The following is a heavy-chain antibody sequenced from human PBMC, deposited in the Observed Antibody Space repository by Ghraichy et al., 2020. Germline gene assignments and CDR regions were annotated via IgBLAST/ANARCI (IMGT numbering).Heavy chain of an antibody. CDR2: ISGSGGST. V-gene: IGHV3-23*01. CDR3: AKTIVGATNDSSYWYFDL. Sequence: GGSLRLSCAASGFTFSSYAMSWVRQAPGKGLEWVSAISGSGGSTYYADSVKGRFTISRDNSKNTLYLQMNSLRAEDTAVYYCAKTIVGATNDSSYWYFDLWGRGTLVTVSS. CDR1: GFTFSSYA. D-gene: IGHD1-26*01. J-gene: IGHJ2*01.